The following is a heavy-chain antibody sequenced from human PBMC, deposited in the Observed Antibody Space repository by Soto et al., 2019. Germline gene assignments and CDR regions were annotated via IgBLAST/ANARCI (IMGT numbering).Heavy chain of an antibody. Sequence: QLQLQESGPGLVKPSETLSLTCAVSGGSVSSGGNYWGWIRQSPGKGLEWIGSVHDTGTTHYNPSLTRRVTIPVDTSKNRFSLNVSSLTAADTAVYYCARGLSSPSAAGVGGQGTLVTVSS. D-gene: IGHD6-6*01. V-gene: IGHV4-39*01. CDR1: GGSVSSGGNY. CDR3: ARGLSSPSAAGV. J-gene: IGHJ4*02. CDR2: VHDTGTT.